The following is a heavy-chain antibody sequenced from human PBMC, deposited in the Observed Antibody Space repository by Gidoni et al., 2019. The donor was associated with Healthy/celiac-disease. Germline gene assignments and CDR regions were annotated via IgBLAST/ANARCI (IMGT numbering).Heavy chain of an antibody. CDR2: ISWNSGSI. D-gene: IGHD6-19*01. CDR1: GFTFDAYA. CDR3: AKDTRIAVAGGGFDY. J-gene: IGHJ4*02. Sequence: EVQLVESGGGLVQPGRSLRLSCAASGFTFDAYAMHWVRQAPGKGLEWVSGISWNSGSIGYADSVKGRFTISRDNAKNSLYLQMNSLRAEDTALYYCAKDTRIAVAGGGFDYWGQGTLVTVSS. V-gene: IGHV3-9*01.